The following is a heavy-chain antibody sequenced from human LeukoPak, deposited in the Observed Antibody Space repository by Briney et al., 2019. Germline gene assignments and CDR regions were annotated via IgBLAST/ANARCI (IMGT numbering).Heavy chain of an antibody. CDR2: IKRNTDSGTT. Sequence: PGGSLRLSCAASGFTFSGAWMSWVRQAPGKGLEWVGRIKRNTDSGTTDYAAPVIGRFTISRDDSINTVWLQMDSLKIEDTAVYYCTTSTIGYTYSAHWGQGTLVTVSS. V-gene: IGHV3-15*01. J-gene: IGHJ4*02. D-gene: IGHD3-16*01. CDR3: TTSTIGYTYSAH. CDR1: GFTFSGAW.